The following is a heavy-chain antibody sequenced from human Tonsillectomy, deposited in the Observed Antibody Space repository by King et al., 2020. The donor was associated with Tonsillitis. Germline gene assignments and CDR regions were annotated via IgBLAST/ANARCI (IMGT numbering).Heavy chain of an antibody. J-gene: IGHJ4*02. D-gene: IGHD5-12*01. CDR1: GFTFISYW. CDR3: ARVKSGYDHFDY. CDR2: IKQDGKEK. Sequence: VQLVESGGGLVQPGGSLRLSCAASGFTFISYWMIGGRQAPGKGPEWVANIKQDGKEKYYVDPVKGRFTISRDNAKNSLYLQMNSLRAEDTAVYYCARVKSGYDHFDYWGQGTLVTVSS. V-gene: IGHV3-7*01.